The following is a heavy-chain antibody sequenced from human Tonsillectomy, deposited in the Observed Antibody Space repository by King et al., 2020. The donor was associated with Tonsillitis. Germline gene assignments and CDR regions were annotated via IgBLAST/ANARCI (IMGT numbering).Heavy chain of an antibody. V-gene: IGHV3-30*18. D-gene: IGHD3-22*01. CDR3: AKDSTYYYDSSGPVPDY. CDR1: GFTFSSYG. CDR2: ISYDGSEK. Sequence: VQLVESGGGVVQPGRSLRLPCAASGFTFSSYGMHWVRQAPGKGLEWVAVISYDGSEKYYADSVKGRFTISRDNSKNTLYLQLNSLRAEDTAVYYCAKDSTYYYDSSGPVPDYWGQGTLVTVSS. J-gene: IGHJ4*02.